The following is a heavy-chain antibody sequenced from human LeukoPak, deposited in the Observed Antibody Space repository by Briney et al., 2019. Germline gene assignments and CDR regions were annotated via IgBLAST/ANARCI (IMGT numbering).Heavy chain of an antibody. CDR2: IYYSGST. Sequence: SETLSLTCTVSGGSISSSSYYWGWIRQPPGKGLEWIGSIYYSGSTYYNPSLKSRVTISVDTSKNQFSLKLSSVTAADTAVYYCARGVRYGSGSCYLNWGQGTLVTVSS. J-gene: IGHJ4*02. V-gene: IGHV4-39*01. CDR3: ARGVRYGSGSCYLN. D-gene: IGHD3-10*01. CDR1: GGSISSSSYY.